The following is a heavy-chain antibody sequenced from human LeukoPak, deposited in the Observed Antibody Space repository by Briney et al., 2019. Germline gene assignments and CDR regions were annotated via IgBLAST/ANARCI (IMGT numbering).Heavy chain of an antibody. CDR1: GSSISSSSYY. CDR2: IYYSGST. CDR3: ARHRGWNLHLNYYYYMDV. V-gene: IGHV4-39*01. Sequence: PSETLSLTCTVSGSSISSSSYYWGWIRQPPGKGLEWIGSIYYSGSTYYNPSLKSRVTISVDTSKNQFSLKLSSVTAADTAVYYCARHRGWNLHLNYYYYMDVGSKGTTVTVSS. J-gene: IGHJ6*03. D-gene: IGHD4-23*01.